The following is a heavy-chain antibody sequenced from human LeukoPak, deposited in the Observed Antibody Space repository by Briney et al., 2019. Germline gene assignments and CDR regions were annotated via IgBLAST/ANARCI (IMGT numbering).Heavy chain of an antibody. D-gene: IGHD3-3*01. V-gene: IGHV4-34*01. Sequence: KPSETLSLTCAVYGGSFSGYYWSWIRQPPGKGLEWIGEINHSGSTNYNPSLKSRVTISVDTSKNQFSLKLSSVTAADTAVYYCARGRILRFLEWSHSYYYYGMDVWGQGTTVTVSS. CDR3: ARGRILRFLEWSHSYYYYGMDV. CDR1: GGSFSGYY. J-gene: IGHJ6*02. CDR2: INHSGST.